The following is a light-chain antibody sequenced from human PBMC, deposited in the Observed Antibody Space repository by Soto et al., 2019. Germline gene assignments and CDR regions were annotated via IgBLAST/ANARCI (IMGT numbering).Light chain of an antibody. CDR2: DDR. V-gene: IGLV3-21*02. Sequence: SYELTQPPSVSVAPGQTARITCGGNNIGTKSVHWYQQKPGQAPVLVVYDDRDRPSGIPERFSGSNSGNTATLTISRVEAGDEADYYCQVWDSSSDHYVFGTGTKVTVL. CDR1: NIGTKS. J-gene: IGLJ1*01. CDR3: QVWDSSSDHYV.